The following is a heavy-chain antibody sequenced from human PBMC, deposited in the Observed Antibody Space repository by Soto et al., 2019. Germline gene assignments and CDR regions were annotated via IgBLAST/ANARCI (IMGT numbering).Heavy chain of an antibody. D-gene: IGHD2-15*01. CDR3: VRDHRWAFDI. Sequence: GGSLRLSCAASGFTFSTYAMSWVRQAPGKGLEWVSYISVGGGSIFYADSVKGRFTISRDDARNSVYLQMNTLRHEDTAVYHCVRDHRWAFDIWGQGTVVTVSS. J-gene: IGHJ3*02. V-gene: IGHV3-48*02. CDR2: ISVGGGSI. CDR1: GFTFSTYA.